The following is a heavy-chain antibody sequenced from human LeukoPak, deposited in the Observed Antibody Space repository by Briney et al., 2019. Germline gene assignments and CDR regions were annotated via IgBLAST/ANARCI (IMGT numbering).Heavy chain of an antibody. J-gene: IGHJ5*02. Sequence: ASVKVSCKASGYTFTSYYMHWVRQAPGQGLEWMGIINPSGGNTSYAQKFQGRVTMTRDTSTSTVYMELSSLRSEDTAVYYCAREYGSGSQTAENWFDPWGQGTLVTVSS. CDR2: INPSGGNT. D-gene: IGHD3-10*01. CDR3: AREYGSGSQTAENWFDP. CDR1: GYTFTSYY. V-gene: IGHV1-46*01.